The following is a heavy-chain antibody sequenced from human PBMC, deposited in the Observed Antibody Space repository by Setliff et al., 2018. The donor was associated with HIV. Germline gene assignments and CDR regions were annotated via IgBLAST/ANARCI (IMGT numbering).Heavy chain of an antibody. CDR3: ASTMVRGVIIDFDY. J-gene: IGHJ4*02. V-gene: IGHV3-48*03. D-gene: IGHD3-10*01. Sequence: GSLRLSCAASGFTFSSYEMNWVRQAPGKGLEWVSYISSKRTSIYYADSVKGRFTISRDNAKNSLYLQMNSLRAEDTAVYYCASTMVRGVIIDFDYWGQGTLVTVSS. CDR1: GFTFSSYE. CDR2: ISSKRTSI.